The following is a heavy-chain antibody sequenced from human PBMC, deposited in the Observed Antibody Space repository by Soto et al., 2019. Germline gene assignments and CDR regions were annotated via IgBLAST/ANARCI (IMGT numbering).Heavy chain of an antibody. V-gene: IGHV1-18*01. J-gene: IGHJ4*02. CDR1: GYTFTSYG. CDR3: ARGRYGDY. CDR2: ISAHNGNT. Sequence: QVHLVQSGAEVKKPGASVKVSCKGSGYTFTSYGITWVRQAPGQGLEWMGWISAHNGNTEYAQKLQGRVTVTRDTSTSTAYMELRRLRSDDTAVYYCARGRYGDYWGQGVLVTVSS. D-gene: IGHD1-1*01.